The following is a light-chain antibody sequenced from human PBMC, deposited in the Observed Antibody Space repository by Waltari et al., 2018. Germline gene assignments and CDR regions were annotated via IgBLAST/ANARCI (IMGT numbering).Light chain of an antibody. CDR2: DVS. CDR1: SCDLGGYNH. J-gene: IGLJ1*01. V-gene: IGLV2-14*03. Sequence: QSALTHPALVSGAPGQSTPISCTGPSCDLGGYNHVSWYQQHPAKAPKLMIYDVSSRPSVVPDRFFGSKSGNTASLTISGLQAEDEAVYYCRSYASSLTPEVFGPGTKVTVL. CDR3: RSYASSLTPEV.